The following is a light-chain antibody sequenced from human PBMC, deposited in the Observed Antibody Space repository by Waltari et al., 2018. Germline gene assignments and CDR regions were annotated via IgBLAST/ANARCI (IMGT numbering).Light chain of an antibody. V-gene: IGLV2-23*02. CDR3: CSYAGSSTYWV. CDR1: SSAVGSYTL. J-gene: IGLJ3*02. CDR2: DVS. Sequence: QSALTQPASVSGSPGQSLTISCPGTSSAVGSYTLVPWYQQHPGKAPKLMIYDVSKRPSGISNRFSGSKSGDTASLTISGLQAEDEADYYCCSYAGSSTYWVFGGGTKLTVL.